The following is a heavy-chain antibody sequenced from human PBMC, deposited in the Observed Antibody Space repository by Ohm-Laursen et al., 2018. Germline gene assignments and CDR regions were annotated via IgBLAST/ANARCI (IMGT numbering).Heavy chain of an antibody. D-gene: IGHD2-2*02. CDR1: GYTFTSYY. CDR2: INPSGGST. J-gene: IGHJ4*02. Sequence: SVKVSCKASGYTFTSYYMHWVRQAPGQGLEWMGIINPSGGSTSYAQKFQGRVTMTRDTSTSTVYMELSSLRSEDTAVYYCARDHCSSTSCYKGRFDYWGQGTLVTVSS. V-gene: IGHV1-46*01. CDR3: ARDHCSSTSCYKGRFDY.